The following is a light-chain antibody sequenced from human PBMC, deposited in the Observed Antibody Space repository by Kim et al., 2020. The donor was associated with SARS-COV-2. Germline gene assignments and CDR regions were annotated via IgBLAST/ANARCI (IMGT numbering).Light chain of an antibody. J-gene: IGKJ1*01. CDR2: GAS. CDR1: HIISSNY. Sequence: PGNRATLPCRAIHIISSNYLAWYQQKPGQAPRLLIYGASSRATGIPDRFSGSGSGTDFTLTITRLEPEDFAVYYCQQYSSSPATFGQGTKVDIK. V-gene: IGKV3-20*01. CDR3: QQYSSSPAT.